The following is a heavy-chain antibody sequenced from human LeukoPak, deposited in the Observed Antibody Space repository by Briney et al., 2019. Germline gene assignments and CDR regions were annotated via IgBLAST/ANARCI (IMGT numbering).Heavy chain of an antibody. J-gene: IGHJ5*02. D-gene: IGHD3-22*01. V-gene: IGHV3-66*01. CDR1: GFTVSSDY. CDR3: ARDHANYYDSSGYS. CDR2: IYSGGST. Sequence: GGSLRLSCAASGFTVSSDYMTWVRQAPGKGLEWVSVIYSGGSTYYADSVKGRFTISRDNSKNTLYLQMNSLRAEDTAVYYCARDHANYYDSSGYSWGQGTLVTVSS.